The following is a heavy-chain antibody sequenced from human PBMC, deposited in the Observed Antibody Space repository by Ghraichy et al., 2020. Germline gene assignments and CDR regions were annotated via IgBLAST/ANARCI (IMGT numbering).Heavy chain of an antibody. CDR2: IYYSGST. CDR3: ARGGGYYYGSGSYSDY. D-gene: IGHD3-10*01. V-gene: IGHV4-59*01. CDR1: GGSISSYY. J-gene: IGHJ4*02. Sequence: SETLSLTCTVSGGSISSYYWSWIRQPPGKGLEWIGYIYYSGSTNYNPSLKSRVTISVDTSKNQFSLKLSSVTAADTAVYYCARGGGYYYGSGSYSDYWGQGTLVTVSS.